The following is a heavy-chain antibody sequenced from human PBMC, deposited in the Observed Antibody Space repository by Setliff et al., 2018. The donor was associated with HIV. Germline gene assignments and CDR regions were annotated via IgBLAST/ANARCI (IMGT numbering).Heavy chain of an antibody. CDR1: GFTFNYHA. D-gene: IGHD3-16*01. J-gene: IGHJ5*02. CDR3: AKDYTPTFWEYNWFDV. V-gene: IGHV3-23*01. Sequence: GESLKISCAASGFTFNYHAMTRVRQAPGKGLEWVSGISGSGDSTFYAHSVKGRFTISRDNSRDTLYLEMNNLRAEDTALYYCAKDYTPTFWEYNWFDVWGQGTQVTVS. CDR2: ISGSGDST.